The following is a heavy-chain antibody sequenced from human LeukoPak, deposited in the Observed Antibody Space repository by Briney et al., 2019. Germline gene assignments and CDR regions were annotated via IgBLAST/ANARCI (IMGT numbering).Heavy chain of an antibody. D-gene: IGHD2-15*01. V-gene: IGHV4-34*01. Sequence: PSETLSLTCAVYGGSFSGYYWSWIRQPPGKGLEWIGEINHSGSTNYNPSLKSRVTISVDTSKNQFSLKLSSVTAADTAVYYCARGLWRLAARVVNWFDPWGQGTLVTVSS. J-gene: IGHJ5*02. CDR2: INHSGST. CDR1: GGSFSGYY. CDR3: ARGLWRLAARVVNWFDP.